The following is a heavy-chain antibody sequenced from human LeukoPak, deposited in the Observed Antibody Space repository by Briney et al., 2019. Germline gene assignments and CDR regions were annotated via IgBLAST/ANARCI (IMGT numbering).Heavy chain of an antibody. CDR3: ASPSKVAVAGTGGFDY. CDR2: IQYDGSNK. J-gene: IGHJ4*02. CDR1: AFIFSKFD. Sequence: PGGSLRLSCAASAFIFSKFDMHWVRQAPGKGLEWVAFIQYDGSNKYYADSVKGRFTISRDNSKNTLYLQMNSLRAEDTAVYYCASPSKVAVAGTGGFDYWGQGTLVTVSS. V-gene: IGHV3-30*02. D-gene: IGHD6-19*01.